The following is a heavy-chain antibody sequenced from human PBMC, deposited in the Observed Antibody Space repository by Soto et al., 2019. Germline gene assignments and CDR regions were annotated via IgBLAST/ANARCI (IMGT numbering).Heavy chain of an antibody. CDR2: ISSDGSST. J-gene: IGHJ4*02. Sequence: VRLVESGGGSVQPGGSLRLSCAASGFAFSTYWMHWVRQAPGKGLVWVSRISSDGSSTTYADSVKGRFTISRDNAKNTLYLRMNSLTAEDTAVYYCAREMVEAPPFDYWGQGILVTVSS. CDR1: GFAFSTYW. D-gene: IGHD2-15*01. CDR3: AREMVEAPPFDY. V-gene: IGHV3-74*01.